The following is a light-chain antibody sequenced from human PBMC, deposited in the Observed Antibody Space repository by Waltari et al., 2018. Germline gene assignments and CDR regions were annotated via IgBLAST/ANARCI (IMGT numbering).Light chain of an antibody. V-gene: IGKV1-5*01. CDR3: QQYHDYSDT. Sequence: DIQMTQSPSTLSASVGARATIPCRASQRINRWLAWYQQKPGKAPKLLIYDVSSLESGVPSRFSGSGSGTEFTLTINSLQPDDFATYYCQQYHDYSDTFGQGTKLEIK. J-gene: IGKJ2*01. CDR2: DVS. CDR1: QRINRW.